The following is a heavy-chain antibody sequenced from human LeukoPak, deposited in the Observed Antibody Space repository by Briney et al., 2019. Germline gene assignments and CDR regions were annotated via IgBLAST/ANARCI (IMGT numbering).Heavy chain of an antibody. J-gene: IGHJ4*02. V-gene: IGHV5-51*01. Sequence: GESLKISCKGFGYTFYNYWIGWVRQRPGKGLEWMGIIYPGDSDTTNSPSFQGQVTISADKSISTAYLQWSSRKASDTAIYYCARRGREGFNAYYFDYWGQGTLVTVSS. D-gene: IGHD5-24*01. CDR3: ARRGREGFNAYYFDY. CDR1: GYTFYNYW. CDR2: IYPGDSDT.